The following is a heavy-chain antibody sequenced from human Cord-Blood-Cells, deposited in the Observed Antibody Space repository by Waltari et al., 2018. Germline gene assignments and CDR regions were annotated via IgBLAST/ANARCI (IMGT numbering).Heavy chain of an antibody. Sequence: QVQLVESGGGVVQPGSSLRLSCAASGFTFSSYGMHWVRQAPGKGLEWVAVIWYDGSTKYYADSVKGRFTISRDNSKTTLYLQMNSLRAEDTAVYYCARDMVPGVIEGYYYGMDVWGQGP. CDR3: ARDMVPGVIEGYYYGMDV. D-gene: IGHD3-10*01. J-gene: IGHJ6*02. CDR1: GFTFSSYG. V-gene: IGHV3-33*01. CDR2: IWYDGSTK.